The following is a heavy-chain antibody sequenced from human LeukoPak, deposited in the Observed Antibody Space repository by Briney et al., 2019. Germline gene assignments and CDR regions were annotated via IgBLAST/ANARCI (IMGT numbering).Heavy chain of an antibody. Sequence: SETLSLTCTVSGYSISSGYYWGWIRQPPGKGLEWIGSICHSGSTYYNPSLKSRVTISVDTSKNQFSLKLSSVTAADTAVYYCASLLAYCGGDCYQWGQGTLVTVSS. D-gene: IGHD2-21*01. CDR3: ASLLAYCGGDCYQ. CDR2: ICHSGST. J-gene: IGHJ1*01. V-gene: IGHV4-38-2*02. CDR1: GYSISSGYY.